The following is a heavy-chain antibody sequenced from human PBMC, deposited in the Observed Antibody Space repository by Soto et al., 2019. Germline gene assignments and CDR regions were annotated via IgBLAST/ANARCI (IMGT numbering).Heavy chain of an antibody. Sequence: QVQLQESGPGLVKASETLSLSCTVSGHSISADYWSWIRQPAGKRLEWIGRVDASGNTNYNPSLKSRVTMSVDTSKNQFFLKVRSVPAADTAMYFWAIDVGGSVGPQWFDPWGQGALVTVSS. CDR3: AIDVGGSVGPQWFDP. V-gene: IGHV4-4*07. CDR2: VDASGNT. D-gene: IGHD1-26*01. J-gene: IGHJ5*02. CDR1: GHSISADY.